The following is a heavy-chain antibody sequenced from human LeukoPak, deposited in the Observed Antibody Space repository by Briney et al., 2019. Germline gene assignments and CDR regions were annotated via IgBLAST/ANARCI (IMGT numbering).Heavy chain of an antibody. CDR2: ISGSGGST. CDR1: GFTFSSYA. D-gene: IGHD3-10*01. V-gene: IGHV3-23*01. J-gene: IGHJ4*02. Sequence: PGGSLRLSCAASGFTFSSYAMSWVRQAPGKGLEWVSAISGSGGSTYYADSVKGRFTISRDNSKNTLYLQMNSLRAEDTAVYYCAKGSYYGSGSYYEYFDYWGQGTLVTVSS. CDR3: AKGSYYGSGSYYEYFDY.